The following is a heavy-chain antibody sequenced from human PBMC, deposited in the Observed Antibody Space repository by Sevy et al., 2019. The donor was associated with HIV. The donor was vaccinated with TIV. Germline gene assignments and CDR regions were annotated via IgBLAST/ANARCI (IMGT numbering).Heavy chain of an antibody. CDR3: ASDILTGSDF. CDR2: IWYDGSDT. J-gene: IGHJ4*02. D-gene: IGHD3-9*01. Sequence: GGSLRLSCAASGFTFSSYGMHWVRQAPGKGLEWVACIWYDGSDTYYADSVKGRFNISRDNSKNTLYLQMNSLRTEDTAIYYCASDILTGSDFWGQGTLVTVSS. CDR1: GFTFSSYG. V-gene: IGHV3-30*02.